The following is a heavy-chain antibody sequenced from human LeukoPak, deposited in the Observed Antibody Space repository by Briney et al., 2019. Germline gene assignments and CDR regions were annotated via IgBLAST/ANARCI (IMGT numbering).Heavy chain of an antibody. CDR2: IYYSGST. Sequence: SETLSLTGTASGGFISFYYWSWIRQPPGKGLEWIGYIYYSGSTNYNPSLKSRVTISVDTSKNQFSLKLSSVTAADTAVYYCARHYYHDSNGYPDYFDYWGQGTLVTVSS. D-gene: IGHD3-22*01. CDR1: GGFISFYY. V-gene: IGHV4-59*01. CDR3: ARHYYHDSNGYPDYFDY. J-gene: IGHJ4*02.